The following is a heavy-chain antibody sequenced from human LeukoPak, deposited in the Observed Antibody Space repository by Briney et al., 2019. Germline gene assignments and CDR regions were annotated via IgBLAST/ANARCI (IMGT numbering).Heavy chain of an antibody. CDR3: ARDGGQVSGYDY. J-gene: IGHJ4*02. Sequence: SETLSLTCTVSGASVSNNNYYWGWIRQPPGKGLEWIASIYYSGSTYYNPSLKSRVTMSVDTSKNQFSLKLSSVTAADTAVYYCARDGGQVSGYDYWGQGTLVTVSS. CDR2: IYYSGST. D-gene: IGHD5-12*01. CDR1: GASVSNNNYY. V-gene: IGHV4-39*07.